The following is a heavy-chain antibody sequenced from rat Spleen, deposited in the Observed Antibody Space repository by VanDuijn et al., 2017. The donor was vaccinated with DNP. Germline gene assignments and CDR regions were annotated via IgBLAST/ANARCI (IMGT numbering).Heavy chain of an antibody. CDR1: GFTFSNYY. J-gene: IGHJ2*01. V-gene: IGHV5-25*01. CDR3: ARSYNNHFDY. D-gene: IGHD1-10*01. Sequence: EVQLVESGGGLVQPGRSLKLSCAASGFTFSNYYMAWVRQAPKKGLEWVAAISTSGSRIYYLDSVKGRFTISRDDAKSSLYLQMNSLKSEETATYYCARSYNNHFDYWGQGVMVTVSS. CDR2: ISTSGSRI.